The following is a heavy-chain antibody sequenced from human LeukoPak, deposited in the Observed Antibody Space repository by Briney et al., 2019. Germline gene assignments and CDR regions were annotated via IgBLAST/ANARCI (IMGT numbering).Heavy chain of an antibody. Sequence: GGSLRLSCAASGFTFSSYAMSWVRQAPGKGLEWVSYISSSGSTIYYADSVKGRFTISRDNAKNSLYLRTNSLRAEDTAVYYCAELGITMIGGVWGKGTTVTISS. CDR3: AELGITMIGGV. CDR1: GFTFSSYA. J-gene: IGHJ6*04. CDR2: ISSSGSTI. D-gene: IGHD3-10*02. V-gene: IGHV3-48*03.